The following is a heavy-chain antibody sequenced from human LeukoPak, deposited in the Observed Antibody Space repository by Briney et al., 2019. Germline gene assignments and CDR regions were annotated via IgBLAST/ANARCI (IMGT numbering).Heavy chain of an antibody. CDR1: GFTFSNYA. Sequence: GGSLSLSFAASGFTFSNYAMSWVRQAPGKGLEWVSTFSGGGGSTYYADSVKGRFTISRDNSKNTLYLQMNSLRAEDTALYYCARESSTSYLSDYWGQGTLVTVSS. V-gene: IGHV3-23*01. CDR3: ARESSTSYLSDY. D-gene: IGHD6-6*01. J-gene: IGHJ4*02. CDR2: FSGGGGST.